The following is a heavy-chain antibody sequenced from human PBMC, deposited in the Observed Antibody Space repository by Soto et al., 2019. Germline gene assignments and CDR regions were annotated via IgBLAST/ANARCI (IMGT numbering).Heavy chain of an antibody. V-gene: IGHV3-23*01. CDR1: GFTFSSYA. Sequence: EVQLLESGGGLVQPGGSLRLSCAASGFTFSSYAMSWVRQARGKGLEWVSGTSGSGGSTYYADSVKGRITISRDNSKNSLYLQMTSLRSEDTAVYYSAKGRWADAFDIWGQGTMVTVSS. CDR2: TSGSGGST. CDR3: AKGRWADAFDI. J-gene: IGHJ3*02. D-gene: IGHD1-26*01.